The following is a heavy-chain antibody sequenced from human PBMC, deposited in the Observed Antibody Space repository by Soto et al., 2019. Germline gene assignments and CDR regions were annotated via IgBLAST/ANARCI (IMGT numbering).Heavy chain of an antibody. D-gene: IGHD1-1*01. CDR2: VSLKSGNT. V-gene: IGHV1-18*01. CDR1: GYNFFDYG. CDR3: ARGRTVSSIGPLLV. Sequence: QIQLVQSGAEVKKPGASVKVSCKASGYNFFDYGVIWVRQAPGQGLEWMGWVSLKSGNTDYARKVQSRVAMTTDASTRTDYMELRGLMSDDSAVYYCARGRTVSSIGPLLVWGQGTLVSVSS. J-gene: IGHJ1*01.